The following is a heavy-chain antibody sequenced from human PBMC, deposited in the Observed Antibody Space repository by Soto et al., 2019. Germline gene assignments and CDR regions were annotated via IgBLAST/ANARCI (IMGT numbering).Heavy chain of an antibody. Sequence: QVQLQESGPGLVKPSQTLSLPCTVSGGSISSGGYYWIWIRQHPGKGLEWIGYIYYSGSTYYNPALKSRVTISVDTSKNQFPLKLSSVTAADTEVYYCARGHPFTIFGGFDPWGQGTLVTVSS. J-gene: IGHJ5*02. D-gene: IGHD3-3*01. CDR2: IYYSGST. CDR1: GGSISSGGYY. V-gene: IGHV4-31*03. CDR3: ARGHPFTIFGGFDP.